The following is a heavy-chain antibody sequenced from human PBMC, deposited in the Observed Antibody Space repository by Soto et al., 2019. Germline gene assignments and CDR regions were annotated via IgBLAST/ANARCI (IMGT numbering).Heavy chain of an antibody. J-gene: IGHJ4*02. CDR2: MSPSGST. D-gene: IGHD3-10*01. CDR3: AKQTGSGSYYNIGSGGHFDY. Sequence: ASVKVSCKASGYTFTSYYMHWVRQAPGQGLEWMGIMSPSGSTSYAQKFQGRVTMTRDTSTSKVYMELSSLRSEDTAVYYCAKQTGSGSYYNIGSGGHFDYWGQETLVTVSS. CDR1: GYTFTSYY. V-gene: IGHV1-46*01.